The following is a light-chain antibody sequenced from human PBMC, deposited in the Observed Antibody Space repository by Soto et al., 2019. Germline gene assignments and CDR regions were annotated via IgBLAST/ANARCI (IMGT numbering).Light chain of an antibody. V-gene: IGKV3-20*01. CDR3: QQYGGSPPKYT. CDR1: QSVSSAS. CDR2: DAS. Sequence: EIVLTQSPGTLSLSPGERAALSCRASQSVSSASLAWYQQKPGQAPRLLIYDASSRATDIPDRFSGSGSGTDFTFTISRLEPEDFAVYYCQQYGGSPPKYTFGQGTKLEIK. J-gene: IGKJ2*01.